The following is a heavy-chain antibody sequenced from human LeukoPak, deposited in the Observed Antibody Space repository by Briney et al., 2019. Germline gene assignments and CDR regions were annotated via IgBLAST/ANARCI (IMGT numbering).Heavy chain of an antibody. J-gene: IGHJ4*02. D-gene: IGHD5-24*01. V-gene: IGHV3-43*01. Sequence: GGSLRLSCAASGFTFDDYTMHWVRQAPGKGLEWVSLISWDGGSTYYADSAKGRFTISRDNSKNSLYLQMNSLRTEDTALYYCAKGPPRGGYNRLGTFDYWGQGTLVTVSS. CDR3: AKGPPRGGYNRLGTFDY. CDR2: ISWDGGST. CDR1: GFTFDDYT.